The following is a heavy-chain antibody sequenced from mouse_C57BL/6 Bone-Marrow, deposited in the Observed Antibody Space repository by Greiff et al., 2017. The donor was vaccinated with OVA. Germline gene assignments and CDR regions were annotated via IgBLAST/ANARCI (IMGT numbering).Heavy chain of an antibody. D-gene: IGHD2-3*01. CDR1: GFTFSDFY. J-gene: IGHJ1*03. CDR3: ARAVDGYYWDCEV. Sequence: EVNVVESGGGLVQSGRSLRLSCATSGFTFSDFYMEWVRQAPGKGLEWIAASRNKATDYTTAYSASVKGRFIVSRDTYQSILYLQMNALRAEDTAIYYCARAVDGYYWDCEVWGTGTTVTVSS. V-gene: IGHV7-1*01. CDR2: SRNKATDYTT.